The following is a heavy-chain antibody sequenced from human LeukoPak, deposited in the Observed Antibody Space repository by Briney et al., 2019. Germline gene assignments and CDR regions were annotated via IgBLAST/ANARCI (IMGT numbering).Heavy chain of an antibody. D-gene: IGHD3-16*01. Sequence: PGGSLRLSCVASGFTFSNYDMHWVRQATGKGLEWVSAIDTAGDTYYPDSVKGQFTISRENAKNSLYLQMNSLRAGEPAAYYCGGVSSGGGESTYFDYWGRGTLVTVSS. CDR3: GGVSSGGGESTYFDY. CDR2: IDTAGDT. CDR1: GFTFSNYD. V-gene: IGHV3-13*01. J-gene: IGHJ4*02.